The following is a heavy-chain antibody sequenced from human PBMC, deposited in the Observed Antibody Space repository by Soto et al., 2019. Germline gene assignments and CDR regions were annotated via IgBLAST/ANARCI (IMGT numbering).Heavy chain of an antibody. CDR1: GYTFTSYD. J-gene: IGHJ6*03. D-gene: IGHD3-10*01. V-gene: IGHV1-8*01. CDR3: AIRTRITMVRGVIIEYYYMDV. CDR2: MNPNSGNT. Sequence: QVQLVQSGAEVKKPGASVKVSCKASGYTFTSYDINWVRQATGQGLEWMGWMNPNSGNTGYAQKFQGRVTMTRNTSISTAYMELSSLRSEDTAVYYCAIRTRITMVRGVIIEYYYMDVWGKGTTVTISS.